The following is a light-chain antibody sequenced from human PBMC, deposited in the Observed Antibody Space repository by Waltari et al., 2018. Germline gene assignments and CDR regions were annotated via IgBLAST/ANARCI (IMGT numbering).Light chain of an antibody. CDR1: HLGSKW. CDR2: ADS. J-gene: IGLJ1*01. Sequence: SFELTQPSSVSVSPGQTASIACSGDHLGSKWTSWYQQKAGQSPVLVICADSERPSGVPGRFSAARSGDTVTLNISGTQDLDEADYYCQTWDSNIFVFGPGTKVTVL. CDR3: QTWDSNIFV. V-gene: IGLV3-1*01.